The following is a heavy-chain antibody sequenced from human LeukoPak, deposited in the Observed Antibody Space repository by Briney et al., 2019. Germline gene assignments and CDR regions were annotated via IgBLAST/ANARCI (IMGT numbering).Heavy chain of an antibody. J-gene: IGHJ3*02. CDR2: INHSGST. D-gene: IGHD3-16*02. CDR1: GGSFSGYY. CDR3: ARDRDMITFGGVIVRAFDI. V-gene: IGHV4-34*01. Sequence: SETLSLTCAVYGGSFSGYYWSWIRQPPGKGLEWIGEINHSGSTNYNPSLKSRVTISVDTSKNQFSLKLSSVTAADTAVYYCARDRDMITFGGVIVRAFDIWGQGTMVTVSS.